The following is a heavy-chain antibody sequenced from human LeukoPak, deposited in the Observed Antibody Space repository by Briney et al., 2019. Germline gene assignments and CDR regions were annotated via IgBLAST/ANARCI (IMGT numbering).Heavy chain of an antibody. CDR3: ARRISGSYDY. V-gene: IGHV4-34*01. CDR1: GGSFSGYY. CDR2: INHSGGT. D-gene: IGHD1-26*01. Sequence: SETLSLTCAVYGGSFSGYYWSWIRQPPGKGLGWIGEINHSGGTNYNPSLKSRVTISVDTSKNQFSLKLSSVTAADTAVYYCARRISGSYDYWGQGTLVTVSS. J-gene: IGHJ4*02.